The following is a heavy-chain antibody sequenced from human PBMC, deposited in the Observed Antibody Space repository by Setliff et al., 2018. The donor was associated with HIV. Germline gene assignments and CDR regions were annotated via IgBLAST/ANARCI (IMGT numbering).Heavy chain of an antibody. D-gene: IGHD3-22*01. CDR1: GGSMTSSNYY. Sequence: PSETLSLTCTVSGGSMTSSNYYWGWIRQSPGRGLEWIGSISSSGSTTYHPSLRSRVTVSAVTSKNQFSLKLTSVTAADTAVYFCARDPHYFDTSGHYSWFYFDYWGQGTLVTVSS. V-gene: IGHV4-39*07. J-gene: IGHJ4*02. CDR3: ARDPHYFDTSGHYSWFYFDY. CDR2: ISSSGST.